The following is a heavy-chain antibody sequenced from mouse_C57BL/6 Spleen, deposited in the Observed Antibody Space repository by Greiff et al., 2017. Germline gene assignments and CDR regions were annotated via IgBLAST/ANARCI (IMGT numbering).Heavy chain of an antibody. Sequence: VQLQQSGPGLVQPSQCLSITCTVSGFSLTSYGVHWVRQSPGKGLEWLGVIWSGGSTDYNAAFISRLSISKDNSKSQVFFKMNSLQADDTAIYYCARQDGYYTWFAYWGQGTLVTVSA. CDR1: GFSLTSYG. D-gene: IGHD2-3*01. CDR3: ARQDGYYTWFAY. V-gene: IGHV2-2*01. J-gene: IGHJ3*01. CDR2: IWSGGST.